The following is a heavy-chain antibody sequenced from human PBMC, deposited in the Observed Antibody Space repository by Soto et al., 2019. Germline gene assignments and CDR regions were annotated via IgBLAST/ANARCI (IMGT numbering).Heavy chain of an antibody. Sequence: ASVKVSCKVSGYTLTELSMHWVRQAPGKGLEWMGIINPSGGSTSYAQKFQGRVTMTRDTSTSTVYMELSSLRSEDTAVYYCASARDYGDSEGFDPWGQGTLVTVSS. CDR1: GYTLTELS. CDR3: ASARDYGDSEGFDP. V-gene: IGHV1-46*03. D-gene: IGHD4-17*01. J-gene: IGHJ5*02. CDR2: INPSGGST.